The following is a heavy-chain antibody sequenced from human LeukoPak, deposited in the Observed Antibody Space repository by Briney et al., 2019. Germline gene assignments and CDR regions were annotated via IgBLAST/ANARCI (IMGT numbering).Heavy chain of an antibody. CDR3: ARGSPFYYFDY. Sequence: SETLSLTCAVYGGSFSGYYWSWIRQPPGKGLEWIGEINHSGSTNYNPSLKSRVTISVDTSKNQFSLKLSSVTAADTAVYYCARGSPFYYFDYWAQGTLVTVS. V-gene: IGHV4-34*01. CDR2: INHSGST. D-gene: IGHD3-3*02. CDR1: GGSFSGYY. J-gene: IGHJ4*02.